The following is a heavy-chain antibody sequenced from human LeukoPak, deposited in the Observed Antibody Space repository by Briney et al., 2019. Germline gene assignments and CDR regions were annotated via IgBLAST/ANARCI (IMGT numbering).Heavy chain of an antibody. D-gene: IGHD5-12*01. J-gene: IGHJ4*02. CDR1: GFTFSSHW. Sequence: PGGSLRLSCAASGFTFSSHWMHWVRQAPGKGLVWVSRMNTDGSSINYADSVKVRFTISRDNAKNTLYLQMNSLRAEDTAVYYCARGGEGYNGPGFNWGQGTLVTVSS. CDR2: MNTDGSSI. CDR3: ARGGEGYNGPGFN. V-gene: IGHV3-74*01.